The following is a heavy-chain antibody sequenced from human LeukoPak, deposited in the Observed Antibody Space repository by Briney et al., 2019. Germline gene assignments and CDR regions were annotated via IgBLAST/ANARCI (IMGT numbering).Heavy chain of an antibody. Sequence: PGGSLRLSCAASGFTFSSYGMHWVRQAPGKGLEWVAVIWYDGSNKYYADSVKGRFTISRGNSKNTLYLQMNSLRAEDTAVYYCAKDQTRPMWLGYYFDYWGQGTLVTVSS. CDR2: IWYDGSNK. CDR3: AKDQTRPMWLGYYFDY. J-gene: IGHJ4*02. CDR1: GFTFSSYG. V-gene: IGHV3-33*06. D-gene: IGHD5-12*01.